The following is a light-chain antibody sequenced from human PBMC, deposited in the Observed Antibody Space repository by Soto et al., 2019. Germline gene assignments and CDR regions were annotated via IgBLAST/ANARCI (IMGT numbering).Light chain of an antibody. V-gene: IGKV1-12*02. CDR2: SAS. Sequence: DIQMTQSPSLVSASVGDRVAITCRASQGINTWLVWYQQKPGKAPQLLIYSASSLQSGVPSRFSGSGSGTDFTLTISSLQPEDVATYYCQQANSFPWTFGQGTKVEVK. J-gene: IGKJ1*01. CDR1: QGINTW. CDR3: QQANSFPWT.